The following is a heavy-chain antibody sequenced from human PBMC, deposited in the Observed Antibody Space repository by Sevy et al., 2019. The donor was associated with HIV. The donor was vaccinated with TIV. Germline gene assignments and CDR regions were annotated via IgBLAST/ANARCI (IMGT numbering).Heavy chain of an antibody. D-gene: IGHD2-15*01. CDR3: ARVGCSGGSCYRRGAFDI. J-gene: IGHJ3*02. V-gene: IGHV3-11*01. CDR2: ISSSGSTI. Sequence: GGSLRLSCAASGFTFSDYYMSWIRQAPGKGLEWVSYISSSGSTIYYAASVKGRFTISRDNAKNSLYLQMDSLRAEDTAVYYCARVGCSGGSCYRRGAFDIWGQGTMVTVSS. CDR1: GFTFSDYY.